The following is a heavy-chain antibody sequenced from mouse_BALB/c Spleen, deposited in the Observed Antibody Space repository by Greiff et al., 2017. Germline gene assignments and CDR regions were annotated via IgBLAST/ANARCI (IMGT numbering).Heavy chain of an antibody. CDR3: TRDHDGFWYFDV. CDR2: ISSGGSYT. Sequence: EVHLVESGGGLVKPGGSLKLSCAASGFTFSSYTMSWVRQTPEKGLEWVATISSGGSYTYYPDSVKGRFTISRDNAKNTLYLQMSSLKSEDTAMYYCTRDHDGFWYFDVWGAGTTVTVSS. V-gene: IGHV5-6-4*01. D-gene: IGHD2-3*01. J-gene: IGHJ1*01. CDR1: GFTFSSYT.